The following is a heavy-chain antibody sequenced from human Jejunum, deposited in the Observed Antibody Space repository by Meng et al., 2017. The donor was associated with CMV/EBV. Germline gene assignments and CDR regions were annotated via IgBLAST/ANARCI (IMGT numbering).Heavy chain of an antibody. V-gene: IGHV3-30*02. Sequence: SLKISCAASGFTFSDYGMHWVRQAPGKGLEWVSFIHWDASNQYYGDSVKGRFTISRDNAKSTLYLQMNSLRAEDTAVYYCYGSGVWGQGTTVTVSS. CDR1: GFTFSDYG. J-gene: IGHJ6*02. D-gene: IGHD3-10*01. CDR3: YGSGV. CDR2: IHWDASNQ.